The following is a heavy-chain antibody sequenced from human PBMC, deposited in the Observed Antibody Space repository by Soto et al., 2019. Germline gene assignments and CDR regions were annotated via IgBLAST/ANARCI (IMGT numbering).Heavy chain of an antibody. CDR1: GRSISSGGYS. D-gene: IGHD6-6*01. CDR3: ARVASA. CDR2: IYHSGST. V-gene: IGHV4-30-2*01. J-gene: IGHJ4*02. Sequence: QMQLQESGSELVKPSQTLSLTCGVSGRSISSGGYSWSWIRQPPGKGLEWIGYIYHSGSTYYNPSLKSPATISVDRSKNEFSLKLSSVTAADTAVYYGARVASAWGQGTLVTVSS.